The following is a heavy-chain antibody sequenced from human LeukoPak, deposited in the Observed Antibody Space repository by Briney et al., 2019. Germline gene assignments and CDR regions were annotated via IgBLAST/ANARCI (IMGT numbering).Heavy chain of an antibody. Sequence: SETLSLTCAVYGGSFSGYYWSWIRQPPGKGLEWIGEINHSGSTNYNPSLKSRVTISVDTSKNQFSLKLSSVTAADTAVYYCARVNRLYSGSHYFDYWGQGTLVTVSS. CDR1: GGSFSGYY. D-gene: IGHD1-26*01. J-gene: IGHJ4*02. CDR3: ARVNRLYSGSHYFDY. CDR2: INHSGST. V-gene: IGHV4-34*01.